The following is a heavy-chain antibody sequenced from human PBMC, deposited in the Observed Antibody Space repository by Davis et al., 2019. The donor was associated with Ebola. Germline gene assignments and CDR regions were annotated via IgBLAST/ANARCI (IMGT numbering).Heavy chain of an antibody. Sequence: GESLKISCAGSGFTFTSFAMNWVRQAPGKGLEWVSTISGSGGSTYYADSVKGRFTISRDNSKNTLYLQMNSLRAEDTAVYYCAKSYAPPDVYGYGMDVWGQGTTVTVSS. D-gene: IGHD5/OR15-5a*01. V-gene: IGHV3-23*01. CDR1: GFTFTSFA. J-gene: IGHJ6*02. CDR2: ISGSGGST. CDR3: AKSYAPPDVYGYGMDV.